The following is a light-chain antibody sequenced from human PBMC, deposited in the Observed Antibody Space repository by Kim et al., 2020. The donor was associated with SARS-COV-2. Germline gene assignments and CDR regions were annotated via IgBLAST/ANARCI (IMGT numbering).Light chain of an antibody. CDR1: QSLEYSDGHIH. V-gene: IGKV2-30*01. CDR2: KVS. CDR3: MKGKHWQFA. Sequence: PAYIYCRLIQSLEYSDGHIHLNWFQQRPGQSPRRLIFKVSNRDSGVADRFSGSGSGTDFTLQISRVAGEGVGFYYCMKGKHWQFAFGRGTKVDSK. J-gene: IGKJ3*01.